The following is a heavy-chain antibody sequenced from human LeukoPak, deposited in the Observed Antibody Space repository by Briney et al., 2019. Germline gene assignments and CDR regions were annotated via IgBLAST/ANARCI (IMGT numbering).Heavy chain of an antibody. V-gene: IGHV4-30-4*01. J-gene: IGHJ4*02. CDR2: IYYSGST. Sequence: PSETLSLTCTVSGGSISSGDYYWSWIRQPPGKGLEWIGYIYYSGSTYYNPSLKSRVTISVGTSKNQFSLKLSSATAADTAVYYCARTTSTGDYVFDYWGQGTLVTVSS. CDR3: ARTTSTGDYVFDY. D-gene: IGHD4-17*01. CDR1: GGSISSGDYY.